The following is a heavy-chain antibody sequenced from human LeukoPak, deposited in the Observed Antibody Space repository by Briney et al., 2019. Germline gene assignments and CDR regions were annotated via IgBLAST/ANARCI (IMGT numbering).Heavy chain of an antibody. J-gene: IGHJ5*02. V-gene: IGHV1-18*04. CDR3: ARSLGHYYGSGSYWYWFDP. CDR2: ISAYNGNT. CDR1: GYTFTSYG. Sequence: ASVKLSCKASGYTFTSYGISWVRQAPGQGLEWMGWISAYNGNTNYAQKLQGRVTMTTDTSTSTAYMELRSLRSDDTAVYYCARSLGHYYGSGSYWYWFDPWGQGTLVTVSS. D-gene: IGHD3-10*01.